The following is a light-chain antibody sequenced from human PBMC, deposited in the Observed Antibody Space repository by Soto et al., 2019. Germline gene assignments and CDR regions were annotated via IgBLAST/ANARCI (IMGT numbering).Light chain of an antibody. CDR2: AAS. CDR1: QSISNY. V-gene: IGKV1-39*01. J-gene: IGKJ4*01. Sequence: DIQMTQSPSSLSASVGDRATITCRASQSISNYLNWYQQKPGKAPKLLIYAASSLQSGVPSRFSGSGSGTDFTLTITSLQPEDFATYYCQQSHSTPLTFGGGTKVEIK. CDR3: QQSHSTPLT.